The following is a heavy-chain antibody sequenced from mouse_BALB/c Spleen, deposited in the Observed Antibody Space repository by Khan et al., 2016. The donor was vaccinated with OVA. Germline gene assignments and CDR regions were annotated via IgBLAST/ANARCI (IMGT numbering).Heavy chain of an antibody. CDR1: GYSITSDYA. D-gene: IGHD1-1*02. V-gene: IGHV3-2*02. CDR3: ARGYGGDFDC. J-gene: IGHJ2*02. CDR2: ISYSGNT. Sequence: VQLKQSGPGLVKPSQSLSLTCTVTGYSITSDYAWNWIRQFPGNKLEWMGFISYSGNTKYNPSLKSRFSITRDTSKNQFFLQLNSVPTEDIATYYCARGYGGDFDCWDAGASVSVSS.